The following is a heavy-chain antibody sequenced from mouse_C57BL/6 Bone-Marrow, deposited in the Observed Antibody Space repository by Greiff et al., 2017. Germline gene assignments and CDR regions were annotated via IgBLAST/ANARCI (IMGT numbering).Heavy chain of an antibody. J-gene: IGHJ2*01. CDR1: GFTFSDYC. Sequence: DVKLLESGGGLVQPGGSLKLSCAASGFTFSDYCMHWVRQAPEKGLEWVAYISNGSGSIYYPDTVKGRFTISRDNATTTLFLQMASLKSEDTAMYYCARNNYYTLDYWGQGTTLTVSS. CDR3: ARNNYYTLDY. CDR2: ISNGSGSI. D-gene: IGHD2-12*01. V-gene: IGHV5-17*01.